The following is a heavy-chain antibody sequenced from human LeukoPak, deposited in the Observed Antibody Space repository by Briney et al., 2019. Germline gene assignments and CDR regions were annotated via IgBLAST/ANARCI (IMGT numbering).Heavy chain of an antibody. D-gene: IGHD2-21*02. CDR3: AKDGTGCGGDCYSDY. CDR1: GFTFSSYG. J-gene: IGHJ4*02. CDR2: ITYRGGNT. Sequence: GGSLRLSCAASGFTFSSYGMSWVRQAPGKGLEWVSAITYRGGNTYYADSVKGRFTISRDNSKNTLYLQMNTLRAEDTAVYYCAKDGTGCGGDCYSDYWGQGTLVTVSS. V-gene: IGHV3-23*01.